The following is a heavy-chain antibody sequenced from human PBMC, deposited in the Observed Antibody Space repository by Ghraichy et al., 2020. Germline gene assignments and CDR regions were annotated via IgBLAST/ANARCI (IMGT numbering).Heavy chain of an antibody. CDR1: GGSFSGYY. CDR3: ARAIAPRGYSSGWYRGCYFDY. Sequence: SQTLSLTCAVYGGSFSGYYWSWIRQPPGKGLEWIGEINHSGSTNYNPSLKSRVTISVDTSKNQFSLKLSSVTAADTAVYYCARAIAPRGYSSGWYRGCYFDYWGQGTLVTVSS. V-gene: IGHV4-34*01. D-gene: IGHD6-19*01. CDR2: INHSGST. J-gene: IGHJ4*02.